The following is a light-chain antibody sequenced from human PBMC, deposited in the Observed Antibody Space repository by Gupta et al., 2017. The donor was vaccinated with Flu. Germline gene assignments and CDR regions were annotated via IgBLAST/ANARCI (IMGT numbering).Light chain of an antibody. J-gene: IGLJ3*02. V-gene: IGLV7-46*01. Sequence: VVTQEPSLTVSPGGTVTLTCGSSTGAVTSGHYPYWFPQTPGQAPKTLISDTSKKHSWTPARFSGSLLGGKAALTLSGAQPEDEAEHYCLPYYVGARVFGG. CDR1: TGAVTSGHY. CDR2: DTS. CDR3: LPYYVGARV.